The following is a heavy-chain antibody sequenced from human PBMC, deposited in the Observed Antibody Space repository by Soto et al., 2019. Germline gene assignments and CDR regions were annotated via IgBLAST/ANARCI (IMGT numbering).Heavy chain of an antibody. Sequence: QVQLVQSGAEVKKPGASVKVSCKTSGYTFTSYHISWVRQAPGQGLEWMGWISAYNTNTNYARKFKGRITMTTDTLKSTAYMKLRSLRSDDTAMYYCARNTPPTDYWGQGTLVTVSS. J-gene: IGHJ4*02. CDR3: ARNTPPTDY. CDR2: ISAYNTNT. V-gene: IGHV1-18*01. CDR1: GYTFTSYH.